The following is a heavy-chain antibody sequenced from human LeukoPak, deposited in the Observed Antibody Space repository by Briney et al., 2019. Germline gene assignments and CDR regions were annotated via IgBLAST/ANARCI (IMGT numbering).Heavy chain of an antibody. CDR2: IYPGDSDT. D-gene: IGHD5-24*01. V-gene: IGHV5-51*01. CDR3: ARLNDYNYKYYYYYMDV. Sequence: GESLKISCKGSGYSFTSYWVGWVRQMPGKGLEWMAIIYPGDSDTRYSPSFQGQVTISADKSISTAYLQWSSLKASDTAMYYCARLNDYNYKYYYYYMDVWGKGTSVTISS. J-gene: IGHJ6*03. CDR1: GYSFTSYW.